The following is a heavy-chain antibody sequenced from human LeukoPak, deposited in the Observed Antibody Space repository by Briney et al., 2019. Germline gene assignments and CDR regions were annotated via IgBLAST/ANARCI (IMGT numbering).Heavy chain of an antibody. V-gene: IGHV3-48*03. D-gene: IGHD2-15*01. CDR2: ISSSDSTI. CDR1: GFTFSSYE. J-gene: IGHJ4*02. Sequence: PGGSLRLSCAASGFTFSSYEMNWVRQAPGKGLEWVSYISSSDSTIYYADSVKGRFTISRDNAKNSLYLQMNSLRAEDTAVYYCARATYSRYGDYVDYWGQGTLVTVSS. CDR3: ARATYSRYGDYVDY.